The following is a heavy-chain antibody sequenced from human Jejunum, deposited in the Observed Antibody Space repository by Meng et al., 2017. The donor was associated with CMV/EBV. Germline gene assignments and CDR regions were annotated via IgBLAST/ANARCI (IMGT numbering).Heavy chain of an antibody. D-gene: IGHD4-11*01. CDR2: IRGKAHSYAT. J-gene: IGHJ4*02. CDR3: TRADSSNYGSLFDY. V-gene: IGHV3-73*01. Sequence: FPVSGSAVHGGRQASGKGLEWVGRIRGKAHSYATSYAASVKGRFTISRDDSKNTAYLQMNSLKTEDTAVYYCTRADSSNYGSLFDYWGQGTLVTVSS. CDR1: FPVSGSA.